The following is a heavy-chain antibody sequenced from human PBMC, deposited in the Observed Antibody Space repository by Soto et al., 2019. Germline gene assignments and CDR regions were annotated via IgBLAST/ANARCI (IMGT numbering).Heavy chain of an antibody. CDR2: MYYSGST. CDR3: SNTLRVDYYFFQL. CDR1: GVSITTSSYF. Sequence: QLQLQESGPGLVKPSETLSLTCTVSGVSITTSSYFWGWIRQPPGKGLEWIGSMYYSGSTYYNPYLKGRVTISVATSKNQFSLKLTSVTAADTAVYYCSNTLRVDYYFFQLWGQGTLVTVSS. V-gene: IGHV4-39*01. J-gene: IGHJ1*01. D-gene: IGHD2-21*02.